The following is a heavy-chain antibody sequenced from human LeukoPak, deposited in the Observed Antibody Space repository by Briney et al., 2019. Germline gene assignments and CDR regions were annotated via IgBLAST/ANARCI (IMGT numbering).Heavy chain of an antibody. CDR3: ASSGQCTNGLCRDVGYMDV. J-gene: IGHJ6*03. D-gene: IGHD2-8*01. V-gene: IGHV4-59*11. CDR2: ISYSGNT. Sequence: RTSETLSLTCTVSGGSINSHYWSWVRQPPGKGLVWIGYISYSGNTNYNPSLKSQVTISMHTSKNQLSLKLNSVTAADTAVYYCASSGQCTNGLCRDVGYMDVWGKGTTVTVSS. CDR1: GGSINSHY.